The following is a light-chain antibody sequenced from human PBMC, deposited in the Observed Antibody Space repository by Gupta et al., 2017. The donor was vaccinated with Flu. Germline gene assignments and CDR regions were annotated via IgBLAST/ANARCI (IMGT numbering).Light chain of an antibody. Sequence: VTITCTRSSGSIASSYVECCQQRPARSPPTVIYEDNQRPSGVPDRFSGAIDSASTSAFPTISGQKTDDEAYYCCQCYDSRNCWVFGGGTKVTVL. CDR1: SGSIASSY. J-gene: IGLJ3*02. CDR3: QCYDSRNCWV. CDR2: EDN. V-gene: IGLV6-57*01.